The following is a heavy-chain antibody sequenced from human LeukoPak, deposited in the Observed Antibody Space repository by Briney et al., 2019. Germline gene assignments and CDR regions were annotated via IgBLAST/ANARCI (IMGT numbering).Heavy chain of an antibody. Sequence: SETLSLTCAVYGGSFSGYYWSWIRQPPGKGLEWIGEINHSGSTNYNPSLKSRVTISVGTSKNQFSLKLSSVTAADTAVYYCARVPLYYDSSGIDYWGEGTLVTVPS. J-gene: IGHJ4*02. CDR1: GGSFSGYY. V-gene: IGHV4-34*01. CDR3: ARVPLYYDSSGIDY. CDR2: INHSGST. D-gene: IGHD3-22*01.